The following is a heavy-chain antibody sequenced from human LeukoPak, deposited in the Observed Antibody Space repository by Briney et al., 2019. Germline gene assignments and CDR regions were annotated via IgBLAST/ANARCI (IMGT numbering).Heavy chain of an antibody. CDR3: ATGDTAMVSFDY. J-gene: IGHJ4*02. CDR1: GFTFSSYS. Sequence: GGSLRLSCAASGFTFSSYSMNWVRQAPGKGLEWVSSISSSSSYIYYADSVKGRFTISRDNAKNSLYLQMNNLRAEDTAVYYCATGDTAMVSFDYWGQGTLVTVSS. CDR2: ISSSSSYI. V-gene: IGHV3-21*01. D-gene: IGHD5-18*01.